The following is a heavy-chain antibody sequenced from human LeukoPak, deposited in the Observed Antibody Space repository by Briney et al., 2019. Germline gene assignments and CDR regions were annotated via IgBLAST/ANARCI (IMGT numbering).Heavy chain of an antibody. D-gene: IGHD3-10*01. CDR2: ISVNGGGT. J-gene: IGHJ4*02. V-gene: IGHV3-23*01. CDR1: GFTFSTYA. Sequence: GGSLRLSCAASGFTFSTYAMSWVRQAPGKGLEWVSGISVNGGGTYYADSVKGRFTISRDNSKNTLSLQMNSLRADDTAIYYCAKNRFGFGELSSFDYWGLGTLVTVSS. CDR3: AKNRFGFGELSSFDY.